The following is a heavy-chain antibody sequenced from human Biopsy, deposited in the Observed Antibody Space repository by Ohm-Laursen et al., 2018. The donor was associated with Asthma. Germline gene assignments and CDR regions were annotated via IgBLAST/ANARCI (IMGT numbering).Heavy chain of an antibody. CDR3: ARGFKIGRPRLVFNWVRTDYYYSLDV. CDR2: VNTGNGDT. J-gene: IGHJ6*02. D-gene: IGHD7-27*01. Sequence: SVKVSCKASGYNFISFAIHWVRQAPGQRLEWMGWVNTGNGDTKYSQKFQGRVTITRDTSATTAYLEVSSLTSEDTAVYYCARGFKIGRPRLVFNWVRTDYYYSLDVWGQGTTVTISS. V-gene: IGHV1-3*04. CDR1: GYNFISFA.